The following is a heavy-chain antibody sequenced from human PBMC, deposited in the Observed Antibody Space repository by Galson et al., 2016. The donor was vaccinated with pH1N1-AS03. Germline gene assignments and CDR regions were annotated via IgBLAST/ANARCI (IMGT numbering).Heavy chain of an antibody. CDR2: INPNSGGT. D-gene: IGHD2-21*01. Sequence: SVKVSCKASGYVFSDYYIHWVRQAPGQGLEWMGWINPNSGGTLYAPKFQGRVTITRDTSIRTAFMEVTWLTSDDTAVYYCARPLTSGFCSCGGLDCYGINPYYFDHWGQGTLVTVSS. CDR3: ARPLTSGFCSCGGLDCYGINPYYFDH. V-gene: IGHV1-2*02. CDR1: GYVFSDYY. J-gene: IGHJ4*02.